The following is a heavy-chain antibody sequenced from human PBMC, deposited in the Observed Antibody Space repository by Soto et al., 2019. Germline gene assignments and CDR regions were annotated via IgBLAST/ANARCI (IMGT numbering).Heavy chain of an antibody. V-gene: IGHV1-69*01. Sequence: QVQLVQSGAEVKKPGSSVKVSCKASGGTFSSYAISWVRQAPGQGLEWMGGIIPIFGTANYAQKFQGRVTITADESTSTAYMELSSLRSEDTAVYYCARVGCSGGSCYSAVIDYYYGMDVWGQGTTVTVSS. CDR2: IIPIFGTA. D-gene: IGHD2-15*01. CDR1: GGTFSSYA. CDR3: ARVGCSGGSCYSAVIDYYYGMDV. J-gene: IGHJ6*02.